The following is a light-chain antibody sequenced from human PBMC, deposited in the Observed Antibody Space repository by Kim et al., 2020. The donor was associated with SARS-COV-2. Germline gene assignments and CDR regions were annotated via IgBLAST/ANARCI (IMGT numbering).Light chain of an antibody. V-gene: IGKV3-15*01. CDR2: GAF. J-gene: IGKJ4*01. CDR3: QQYNNWPLT. Sequence: DIVMTQSPATLSVSPGERPTLSCRASQSVNIKLAWYQQKPGQAPRLLIYGAFRRATGIPARFSGSGSGTEFTLTISSLQSEDFAVYYCQQYNNWPLTFGGGTKVDIK. CDR1: QSVNIK.